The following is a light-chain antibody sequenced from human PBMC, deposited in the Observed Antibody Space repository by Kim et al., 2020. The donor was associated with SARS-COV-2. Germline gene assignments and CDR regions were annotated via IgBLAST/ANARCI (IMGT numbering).Light chain of an antibody. V-gene: IGLV2-11*01. CDR1: SSNVGGYNF. CDR2: DVN. Sequence: GQTVTISCTGTSSNVGGYNFVSWYEQLPGKAPRLLIYDVNKRPSGVPDRFSGSKSGNTASLTISGLQAEDETYYYCCSYEGTYTWVFGGGTQLTVL. J-gene: IGLJ3*02. CDR3: CSYEGTYTWV.